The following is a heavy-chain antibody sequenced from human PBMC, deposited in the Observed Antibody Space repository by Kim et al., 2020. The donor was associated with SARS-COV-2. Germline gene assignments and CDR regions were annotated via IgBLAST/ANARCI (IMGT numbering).Heavy chain of an antibody. CDR2: ISGSGGST. D-gene: IGHD3-9*01. J-gene: IGHJ5*02. CDR3: AKVPTRDFDWLGSWFDP. Sequence: GGSLRLSCAASGFTFSSYAMSWVRQAPGKGLEWVSAISGSGGSTYYADSVKGRFTISRDNSKNTLYLQMNSLRAEDTAVYYCAKVPTRDFDWLGSWFDPWGQGTLVTVSS. CDR1: GFTFSSYA. V-gene: IGHV3-23*01.